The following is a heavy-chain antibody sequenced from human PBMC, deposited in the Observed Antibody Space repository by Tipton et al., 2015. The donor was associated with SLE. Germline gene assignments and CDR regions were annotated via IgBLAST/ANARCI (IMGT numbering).Heavy chain of an antibody. J-gene: IGHJ4*02. CDR3: ARGTWLGIYLDF. Sequence: TLSLTCTVSGGSISSYYWSWIRQPPGKGLEWIGYIYYSGSTYYNPALKSRVTISVDTSQSQFSLNLKSLTTADTAVYYCARGTWLGIYLDFWGQGTLVAVSS. D-gene: IGHD3-10*01. CDR2: IYYSGST. CDR1: GGSISSYY. V-gene: IGHV4-59*12.